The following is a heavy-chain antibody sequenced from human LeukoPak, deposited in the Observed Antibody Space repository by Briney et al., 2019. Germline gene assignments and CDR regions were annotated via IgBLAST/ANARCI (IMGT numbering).Heavy chain of an antibody. CDR2: ISGSGGST. Sequence: GGSLGLSCAASGFTFSSYAMSWVRQAPGKGLEWVSAISGSGGSTYYADSVKGRFTISRDNSKNTLYLQMNSLRAEDTAVYYCAKDQDAKFMVRGVFDYWGQGTLVTVSS. D-gene: IGHD3-10*01. V-gene: IGHV3-23*01. CDR1: GFTFSSYA. J-gene: IGHJ4*02. CDR3: AKDQDAKFMVRGVFDY.